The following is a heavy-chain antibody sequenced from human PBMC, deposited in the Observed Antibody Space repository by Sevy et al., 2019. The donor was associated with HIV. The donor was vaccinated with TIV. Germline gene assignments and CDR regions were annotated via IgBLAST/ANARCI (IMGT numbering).Heavy chain of an antibody. D-gene: IGHD2-2*02. CDR3: ARALGYCSSPGCYTFDY. V-gene: IGHV3-7*01. CDR2: IKQDGSEI. J-gene: IGHJ4*02. CDR1: GFTFRSYW. Sequence: GGSLRLSCAASGFTFRSYWMTWVRQTPGKGLEWVANIKQDGSEISYVDSVKGRFTISRDNAKNSLYLQMNSLRAEDTAVYYCARALGYCSSPGCYTFDYWGQGTLVTVSS.